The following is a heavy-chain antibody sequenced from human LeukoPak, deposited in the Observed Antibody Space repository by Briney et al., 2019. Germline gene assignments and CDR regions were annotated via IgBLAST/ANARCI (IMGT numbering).Heavy chain of an antibody. V-gene: IGHV3-30-3*01. J-gene: IGHJ6*02. CDR3: ARDRSVYCYYGMDV. Sequence: GGSLRLSCVASGFTFSRYAMHWVRQAPGKGLEWVAVISYDGSNEYYADSVKGRFTISRDNSKNTLYLQMNSLRAEDTAVYYCARDRSVYCYYGMDVWGQGTTVTVSS. CDR1: GFTFSRYA. CDR2: ISYDGSNE. D-gene: IGHD1-26*01.